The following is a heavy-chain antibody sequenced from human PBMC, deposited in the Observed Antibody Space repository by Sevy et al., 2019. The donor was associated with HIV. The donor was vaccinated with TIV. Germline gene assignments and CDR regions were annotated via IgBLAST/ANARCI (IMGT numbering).Heavy chain of an antibody. CDR3: AKDSRQSYSSGWYKRTYYYYYGMDV. Sequence: GFLRLSCAASGFTFSSYAMSWVRQASGKGLELVLAISGNGGSTYYADSGKGRFTISRDNSKNTLYLQMNSLRAEDTAVYYCAKDSRQSYSSGWYKRTYYYYYGMDVWGQGTTVTVSS. V-gene: IGHV3-23*01. D-gene: IGHD6-19*01. CDR1: GFTFSSYA. J-gene: IGHJ6*02. CDR2: ISGNGGST.